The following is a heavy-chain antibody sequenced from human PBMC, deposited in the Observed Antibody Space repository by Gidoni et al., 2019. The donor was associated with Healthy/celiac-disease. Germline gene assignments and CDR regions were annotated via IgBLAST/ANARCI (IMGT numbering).Heavy chain of an antibody. J-gene: IGHJ5*02. Sequence: QVQLVQSGAEVKKPGSSVTVSCKASGGTFSSYAISWVRQAPGQGLEWMGGIIPIFGTANYAQKFQGRVTITADESTSTAYMELSSLRSEDTAVYYCARAYYYGSGSYYNNWFDPWGQGTLVTVSS. CDR3: ARAYYYGSGSYYNNWFDP. D-gene: IGHD3-10*01. CDR1: GGTFSSYA. CDR2: IIPIFGTA. V-gene: IGHV1-69*01.